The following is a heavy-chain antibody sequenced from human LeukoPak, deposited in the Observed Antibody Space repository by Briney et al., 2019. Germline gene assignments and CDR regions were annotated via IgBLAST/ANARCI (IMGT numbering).Heavy chain of an antibody. CDR3: AKWNYDILTGYPNGGETDAFDI. Sequence: PGGSLRLSCAASGFTFSSYAMHWVRQAPGKGLEWVAVISYDGSNKYYADSVKGRFTISRDNSKNTLYLQMNSLRAEDTAVYYCAKWNYDILTGYPNGGETDAFDIWGQGAMVTVSS. V-gene: IGHV3-30*04. CDR1: GFTFSSYA. D-gene: IGHD3-9*01. CDR2: ISYDGSNK. J-gene: IGHJ3*02.